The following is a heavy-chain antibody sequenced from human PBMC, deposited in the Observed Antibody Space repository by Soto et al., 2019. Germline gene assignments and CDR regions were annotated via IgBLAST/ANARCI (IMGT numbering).Heavy chain of an antibody. V-gene: IGHV1-58*01. CDR1: GFTFTSSA. J-gene: IGHJ6*02. CDR2: IVVGSGNT. D-gene: IGHD6-19*01. Sequence: SVKVSCKASGFTFTSSAVQWVRQARGQRLEWIGWIVVGSGNTNYAQKFQERVTITRDMSTSTAYMELSSLRSEDTAVYYCAADRGWYGYYYGMDVWGQGTTVTVYS. CDR3: AADRGWYGYYYGMDV.